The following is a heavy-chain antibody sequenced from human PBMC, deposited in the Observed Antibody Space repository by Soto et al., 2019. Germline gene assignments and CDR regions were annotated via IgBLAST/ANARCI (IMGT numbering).Heavy chain of an antibody. J-gene: IGHJ4*01. CDR1: GFPFSSYA. CDR2: IRSDGSST. V-gene: IGHV3-64D*06. Sequence: GGSLRISCSAYGFPFSSYAMHCVRQAPGKGLEYVSAIRSDGSSTYYADSVKGRFTISRDHSKKTLYLQMTSLRAEHTALYYSVKYFYMLSQWYRYFDFW. CDR3: VKYFYMLSQWYRYFDF. D-gene: IGHD5-18*01.